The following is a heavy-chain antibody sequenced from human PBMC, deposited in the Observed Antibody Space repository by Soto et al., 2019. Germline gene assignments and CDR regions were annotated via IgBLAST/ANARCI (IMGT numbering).Heavy chain of an antibody. CDR3: AREGYCSSTSCYSFDY. J-gene: IGHJ4*02. Sequence: PGGSLRLSCAASGFTFGSYAMHWVRQAPGKGLEYVSAISSNGGSTYYANSVKGRFTISRDNSKNTLYLQMGSLRAEDMAVYYCAREGYCSSTSCYSFDYWGQGTLVTVSS. CDR1: GFTFGSYA. V-gene: IGHV3-64*01. D-gene: IGHD2-2*01. CDR2: ISSNGGST.